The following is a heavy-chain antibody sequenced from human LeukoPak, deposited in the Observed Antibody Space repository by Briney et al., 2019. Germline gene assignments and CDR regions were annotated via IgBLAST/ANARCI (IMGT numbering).Heavy chain of an antibody. CDR3: ARFVDYYGSGSYSNWFDP. Sequence: PSQTLSLTCAVSGGSISSGGYSWSWIQQPPGRGLEWIGYIYYSGSTYYNPSLKSRVTISVDTSKNQFSLKLSSVTAADTAVYYCARFVDYYGSGSYSNWFDPWGQGTLVTVSS. J-gene: IGHJ5*02. V-gene: IGHV4-30-4*07. D-gene: IGHD3-10*01. CDR1: GGSISSGGYS. CDR2: IYYSGST.